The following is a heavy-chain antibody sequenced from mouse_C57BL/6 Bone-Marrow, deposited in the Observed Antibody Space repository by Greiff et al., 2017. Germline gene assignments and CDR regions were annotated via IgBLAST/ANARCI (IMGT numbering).Heavy chain of an antibody. D-gene: IGHD1-1*01. Sequence: QVQLQQPGAELVMPGASVKLSCKASGYTFTSYWMHWVKQRPGQGLEWIGEIDPSDSYTNYNQKFKGKSTLTVDKSSSTAYMLLSSQTSEDSAVYYCAREDYYGSSYLDYWGQGTTLTVSS. V-gene: IGHV1-69*01. CDR2: IDPSDSYT. CDR1: GYTFTSYW. J-gene: IGHJ2*01. CDR3: AREDYYGSSYLDY.